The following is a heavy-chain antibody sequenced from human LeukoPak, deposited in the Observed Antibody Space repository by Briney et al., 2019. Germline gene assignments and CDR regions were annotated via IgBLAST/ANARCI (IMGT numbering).Heavy chain of an antibody. Sequence: GGSLRLSCAASGFTVSSNYMNWVRQAPGKGLEWVSYISGSGSTIYYADSVKGRFTISRDNAKNSLYLQMNSLRAEDTAVYYCAREKSSSWYWDYWGQGTLVTVSS. CDR1: GFTVSSNY. D-gene: IGHD6-13*01. J-gene: IGHJ4*02. CDR2: ISGSGSTI. V-gene: IGHV3-48*03. CDR3: AREKSSSWYWDY.